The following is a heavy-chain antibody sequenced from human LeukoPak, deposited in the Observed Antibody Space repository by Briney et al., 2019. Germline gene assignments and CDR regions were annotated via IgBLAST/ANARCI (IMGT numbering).Heavy chain of an antibody. Sequence: SSVTVSCKASGYTFTRYDINWLRQATGQGREWMGWMNPNSGNTGYAQKFQGRVTMTRNTSISTAYMELSSLRSEDTAVYYCAREYDILTGYSYYYGMDVWGQGTTVTVSS. V-gene: IGHV1-8*01. CDR3: AREYDILTGYSYYYGMDV. CDR2: MNPNSGNT. J-gene: IGHJ6*02. CDR1: GYTFTRYD. D-gene: IGHD3-9*01.